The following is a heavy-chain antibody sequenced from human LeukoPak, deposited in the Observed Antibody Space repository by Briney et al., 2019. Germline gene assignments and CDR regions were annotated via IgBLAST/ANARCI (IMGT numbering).Heavy chain of an antibody. D-gene: IGHD1-26*01. CDR1: GFTFSTYW. CDR3: ARSIVGAMGRYYYYYMDV. Sequence: GGSLRLSCAASGFTFSTYWLSWVRQAPGKGLEWVANIKQDGSETYYVDSVKGRFTISRDSAKNSLYLQMNSLRAEDTAVYYCARSIVGAMGRYYYYYMDVWGKGTTVTVSS. J-gene: IGHJ6*03. CDR2: IKQDGSET. V-gene: IGHV3-7*01.